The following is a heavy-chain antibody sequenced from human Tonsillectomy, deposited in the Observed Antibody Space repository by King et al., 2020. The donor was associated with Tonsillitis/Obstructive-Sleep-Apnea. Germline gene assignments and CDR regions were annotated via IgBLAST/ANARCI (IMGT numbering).Heavy chain of an antibody. Sequence: VQLQQGGAGLLKPSETLSLTCAVYGGSFSGYYWSWIRQPPGKELEWIGEINHSGSTNYNPSLKSRVTISVDTSKNQFSLKLSSVSAADTAVYYCARGHTAMWYFDYWGQGTLVTVSS. CDR2: INHSGST. J-gene: IGHJ4*02. V-gene: IGHV4-34*01. D-gene: IGHD5-18*01. CDR1: GGSFSGYY. CDR3: ARGHTAMWYFDY.